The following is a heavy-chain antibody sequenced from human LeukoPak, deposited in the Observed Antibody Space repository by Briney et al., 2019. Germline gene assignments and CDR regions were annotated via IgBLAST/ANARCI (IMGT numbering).Heavy chain of an antibody. CDR2: IYYSGST. J-gene: IGHJ4*02. CDR1: GGSIGSYY. V-gene: IGHV4-59*01. Sequence: SETLSLTCTVSGGSIGSYYWSWIRQPPGKGLEWIGYIYYSGSTNYNPSLKSRVTISVDTSKNQFSLKLSSVTAPDTAVFFCGCVLGGGGGVVVFFFDYWGQGTLVTVSS. CDR3: GCVLGGGGGVVVFFFDY. D-gene: IGHD3-16*01.